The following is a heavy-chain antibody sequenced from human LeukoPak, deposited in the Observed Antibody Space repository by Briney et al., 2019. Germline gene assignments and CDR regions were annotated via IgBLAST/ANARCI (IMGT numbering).Heavy chain of an antibody. CDR3: ARGPNHYYYMDV. CDR1: GYTFTSYG. D-gene: IGHD2-8*01. CDR2: INPGGGVT. J-gene: IGHJ6*03. Sequence: GASVKVSCKASGYTFTSYGISWVRQAPGQGLEWMGWINPGGGVTKSAQKFQGRVTTTTDNSINTVYMELNRLTSDDTAVYFCARGPNHYYYMDVWGKGTTVTVSS. V-gene: IGHV1-2*02.